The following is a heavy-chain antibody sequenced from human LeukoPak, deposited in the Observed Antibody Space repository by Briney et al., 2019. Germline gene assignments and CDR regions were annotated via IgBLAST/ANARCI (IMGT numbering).Heavy chain of an antibody. V-gene: IGHV1-18*01. Sequence: ASVKVSCKASGYTFTSYGISWVRQAPGQGLEWMGWISAYNGNTNYAQKLQGRVTMTTDTSTSTAYMELRSLRSDDTAMYYCARIPGWVVTEFLDYWGQGTLVTVSS. D-gene: IGHD4-23*01. CDR2: ISAYNGNT. CDR3: ARIPGWVVTEFLDY. CDR1: GYTFTSYG. J-gene: IGHJ4*02.